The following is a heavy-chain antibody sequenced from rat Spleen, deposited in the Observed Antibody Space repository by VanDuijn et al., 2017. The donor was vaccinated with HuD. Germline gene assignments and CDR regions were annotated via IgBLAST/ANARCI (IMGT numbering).Heavy chain of an antibody. V-gene: IGHV5-29*01. D-gene: IGHD1-1*01. CDR1: GFTFSDYY. J-gene: IGHJ4*01. Sequence: EVRLVESDGGLVQPGRSLKLSCATSGFTFSDYYMAWVRQAPTKGLEWVATFSYDGRTTYYRDSVKGRFTISRDNAKNTLYLQMDSLRSEDTATYHCASHRHYSVYVMDAWGQGASVTVSS. CDR2: FSYDGRTT. CDR3: ASHRHYSVYVMDA.